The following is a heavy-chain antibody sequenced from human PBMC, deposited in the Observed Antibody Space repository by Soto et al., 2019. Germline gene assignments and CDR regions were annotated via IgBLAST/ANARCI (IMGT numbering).Heavy chain of an antibody. V-gene: IGHV4-4*07. D-gene: IGHD3-10*01. CDR2: SYSSGST. CDR3: ARDGGYYYGSGSYGYARNYYYYYGMDV. J-gene: IGHJ6*02. Sequence: SATLSLTYTVSGGSISSYYWSWIRQPAGKGLEWIGRSYSSGSTNYNPSLKSRVTMSVDTSKNQFSLKLSSVTAADTAVYYCARDGGYYYGSGSYGYARNYYYYYGMDVWGQGTTVTVSS. CDR1: GGSISSYY.